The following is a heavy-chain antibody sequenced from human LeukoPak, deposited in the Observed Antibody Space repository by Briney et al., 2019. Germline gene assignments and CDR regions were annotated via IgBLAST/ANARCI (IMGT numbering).Heavy chain of an antibody. J-gene: IGHJ3*02. Sequence: GGSLRLSCAASGFTFSSYELNWVRQTPGRRLEWVSYISSRGSSIYYADSVKGRFTISRDNAKNSLCLQMNSLRAEDTAVYYCARQYYYDTSGYDAFDIWGQGTMVTVSS. V-gene: IGHV3-48*03. CDR1: GFTFSSYE. D-gene: IGHD3-22*01. CDR2: ISSRGSSI. CDR3: ARQYYYDTSGYDAFDI.